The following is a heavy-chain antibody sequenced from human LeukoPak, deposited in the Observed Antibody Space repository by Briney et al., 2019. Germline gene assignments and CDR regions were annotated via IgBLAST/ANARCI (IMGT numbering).Heavy chain of an antibody. J-gene: IGHJ4*02. D-gene: IGHD6-6*01. V-gene: IGHV1-2*02. CDR3: ARDGRIAARPGGRYFDY. CDR1: GGTFSGHY. CDR2: INPISGGT. Sequence: ASVKVSCKASGGTFSGHYMHWVRQAPGQGLEWMGWINPISGGTNFAQKFQGRVTMTRDTSISTAYMELSRLTSDDTAVYYCARDGRIAARPGGRYFDYWGQGTLVTVSS.